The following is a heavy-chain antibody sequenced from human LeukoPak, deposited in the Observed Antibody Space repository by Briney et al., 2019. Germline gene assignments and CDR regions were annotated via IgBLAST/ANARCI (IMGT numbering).Heavy chain of an antibody. J-gene: IGHJ4*02. V-gene: IGHV3-30*02. CDR3: AKDPSRGFWSGYSDY. Sequence: GGSLRLSCAASGFTFSSYGMHWVRQAPGKGLEWVAFIRYDGSNKYYADSVKGRFTISRDNSKNTLYLQMNSLRAEDTAVYYCAKDPSRGFWSGYSDYWGQGTLVTVSS. CDR2: IRYDGSNK. CDR1: GFTFSSYG. D-gene: IGHD3-3*01.